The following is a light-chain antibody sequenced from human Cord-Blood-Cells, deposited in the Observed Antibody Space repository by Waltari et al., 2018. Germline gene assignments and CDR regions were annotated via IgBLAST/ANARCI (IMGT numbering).Light chain of an antibody. Sequence: QSVLTQPPSASGTPGQRVTISCSGSSSNIGRNYVYWYQQPPGTAPKLLIYRNTQRPSEVPDRFSGSKSGTSASLAISGLRSEDEADYYCAAWDDSLSGWVFGGGTKLTVL. J-gene: IGLJ3*02. CDR2: RNT. CDR1: SSNIGRNY. V-gene: IGLV1-47*01. CDR3: AAWDDSLSGWV.